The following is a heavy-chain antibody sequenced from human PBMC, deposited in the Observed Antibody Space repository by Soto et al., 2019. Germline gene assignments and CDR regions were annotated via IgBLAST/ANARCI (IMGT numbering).Heavy chain of an antibody. V-gene: IGHV1-69*01. CDR3: AMPPSSSSWYYRFQH. J-gene: IGHJ1*01. D-gene: IGHD6-13*01. CDR1: GGTFSSYA. Sequence: QVQLVQSGAEVKKPGSSVKVSCKASGGTFSSYAISWVRQAPGQGLEWMGGLIPIFGTANYAQKFQGRVRITADESPSTAYMELSSLRSEDTAVYYCAMPPSSSSWYYRFQHWGQGTLVTVSS. CDR2: LIPIFGTA.